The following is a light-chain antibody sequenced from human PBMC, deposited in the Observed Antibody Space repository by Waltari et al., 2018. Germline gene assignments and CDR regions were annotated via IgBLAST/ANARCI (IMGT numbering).Light chain of an antibody. Sequence: EIVLTQSPGTLSLSPGERATLPCRASQSIGRYLAWYQQKPDQAPTLLIYAASTRATGIPDRFSGSGSGTDFSLSISRLEPEDFAVYYCQNHERLPATFGQGTKVEIK. CDR1: QSIGRY. CDR2: AAS. J-gene: IGKJ1*01. V-gene: IGKV3-20*01. CDR3: QNHERLPAT.